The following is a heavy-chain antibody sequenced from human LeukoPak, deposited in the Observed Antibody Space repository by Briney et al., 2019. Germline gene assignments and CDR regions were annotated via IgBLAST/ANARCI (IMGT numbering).Heavy chain of an antibody. V-gene: IGHV3-33*01. CDR3: ARDLAAAGTTPVDY. CDR1: GFTFSSYG. J-gene: IGHJ4*02. CDR2: IWYDGSNK. D-gene: IGHD6-13*01. Sequence: GGSLRLSCAASGFTFSSYGMHWVRQAPGKGPEWVAVIWYDGSNKYYADSVKGRFTISRDNSKNTLYLQMNSLRAEDTAVYYCARDLAAAGTTPVDYWGQGTLVTVSS.